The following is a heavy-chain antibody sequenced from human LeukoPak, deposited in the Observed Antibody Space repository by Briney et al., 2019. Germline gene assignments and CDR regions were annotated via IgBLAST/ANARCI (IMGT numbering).Heavy chain of an antibody. V-gene: IGHV3-48*01. CDR2: ISSSSSTI. D-gene: IGHD1-26*01. Sequence: PGRSLRLSCAASGFTFDDYAMHWVRQAPGKGLEWVSYISSSSSTIYYADSVKGRFTISRDNAMNSLYLQMNSLRAEATAVYYCARADGSYYSNFGFDYWGQGTPVTVSS. CDR1: GFTFDDYA. CDR3: ARADGSYYSNFGFDY. J-gene: IGHJ4*02.